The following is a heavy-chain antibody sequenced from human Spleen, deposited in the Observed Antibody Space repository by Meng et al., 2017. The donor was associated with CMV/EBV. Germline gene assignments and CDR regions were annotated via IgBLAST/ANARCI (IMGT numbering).Heavy chain of an antibody. D-gene: IGHD1/OR15-1a*01. CDR1: GGTFNSDS. V-gene: IGHV1-69*08. CDR2: IVTIHATP. J-gene: IGHJ2*01. CDR3: AKGTRRGFWGKFDL. Sequence: SGGTFNSDSIIWVRQAPGQGLECMGEIVTIHATPNYAQKFQGRIKITADKSTTTAYMELTGLRSEDTAVYYCAKGTRRGFWGKFDLWGRGTLVTVSS.